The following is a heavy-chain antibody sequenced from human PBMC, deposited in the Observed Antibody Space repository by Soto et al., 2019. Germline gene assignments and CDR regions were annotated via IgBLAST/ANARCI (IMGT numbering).Heavy chain of an antibody. CDR2: IIPIFGTA. D-gene: IGHD5-12*01. CDR3: ARASLVWWLPDDY. CDR1: GGTFISYA. V-gene: IGHV1-69*01. J-gene: IGHJ4*02. Sequence: QVQLVQSWAEVKKPGSSVKVSCKASGGTFISYAISWVRQAPRQGLEWLGGIIPIFGTANYAQKFQGRVTITADESTSTAYMELSSLRSEDTAVYYCARASLVWWLPDDYWGQGTLVTVSS.